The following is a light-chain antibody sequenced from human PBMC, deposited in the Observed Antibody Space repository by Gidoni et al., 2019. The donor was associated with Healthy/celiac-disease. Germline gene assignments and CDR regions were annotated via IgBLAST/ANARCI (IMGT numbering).Light chain of an antibody. Sequence: QSALTQPASVSGSPGPSITISCTGTSSDVGGYNYVSWYQQHPGKAPKLMIFQVFNRPSGRSNRFSGSKSGNTASLTISGLQAEDEADYDCSSYTSSSAHVVFGGGTKVTVL. CDR3: SSYTSSSAHVV. J-gene: IGLJ2*01. CDR2: QVF. V-gene: IGLV2-14*01. CDR1: SSDVGGYNY.